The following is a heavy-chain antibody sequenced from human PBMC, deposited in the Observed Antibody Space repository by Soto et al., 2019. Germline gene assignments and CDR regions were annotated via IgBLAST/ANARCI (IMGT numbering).Heavy chain of an antibody. J-gene: IGHJ6*02. CDR1: GFTVSSNY. V-gene: IGHV3-53*01. CDR2: IYSGGST. Sequence: GGSLRLSCAASGFTVSSNYMSWVRQAPGKGLEWVSVIYSGGSTYYADSAKGRFTISRDNSKNTLYLQMNSLRAEDTAVYYCASIDTAMANYYYGMDVWGQGTTVTVSS. CDR3: ASIDTAMANYYYGMDV. D-gene: IGHD5-18*01.